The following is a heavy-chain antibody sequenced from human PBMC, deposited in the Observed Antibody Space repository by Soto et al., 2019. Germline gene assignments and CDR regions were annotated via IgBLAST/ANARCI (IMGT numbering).Heavy chain of an antibody. J-gene: IGHJ5*02. CDR1: GGTFSSYA. V-gene: IGHV1-69*01. CDR2: IIPMYGPA. Sequence: QVPLVQSGAEVKKPGSSVTVSCKASGGTFSSYAIHWVRQAPGQGLGWMGGIIPMYGPAKYAQRFQGRVTVTADESTTTVYMELTSLTSQATAVYYFARVTSMVRGVIDNWFGPVGHGTMVTVSS. D-gene: IGHD3-10*01. CDR3: ARVTSMVRGVIDNWFGP.